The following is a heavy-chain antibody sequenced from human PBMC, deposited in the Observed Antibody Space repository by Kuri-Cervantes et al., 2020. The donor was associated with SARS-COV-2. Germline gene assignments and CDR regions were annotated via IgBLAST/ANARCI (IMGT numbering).Heavy chain of an antibody. V-gene: IGHV3-74*01. CDR3: AKEGYYDSSGYYSY. CDR2: INPDGSYT. D-gene: IGHD3-22*01. J-gene: IGHJ4*02. Sequence: GGSLRLSCAASGFTFSGHWIHWVRQAPGKGLVWVSRINPDGSYTNNADSVKGRFTLSRDNSKNTLYLQMNSLRAEDTAVYYCAKEGYYDSSGYYSYWGQGTLVTVSS. CDR1: GFTFSGHW.